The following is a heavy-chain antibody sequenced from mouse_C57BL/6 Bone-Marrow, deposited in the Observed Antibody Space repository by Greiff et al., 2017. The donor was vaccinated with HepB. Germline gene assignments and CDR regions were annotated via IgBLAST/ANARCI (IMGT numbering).Heavy chain of an antibody. CDR2: IRNKANNHAT. J-gene: IGHJ2*01. CDR3: TRPLTSHFDY. V-gene: IGHV6-6*01. Sequence: EVKVEESGGGLVQPGGSLKLSCAASGFTFSDAWMDWVRQSPEKGLEWVAEIRNKANNHATYYAESVKGRFTISRDDSKSSVYLQMNSLRAEDTGIYYCTRPLTSHFDYWGQGTTLTVSS. D-gene: IGHD5-1*01. CDR1: GFTFSDAW.